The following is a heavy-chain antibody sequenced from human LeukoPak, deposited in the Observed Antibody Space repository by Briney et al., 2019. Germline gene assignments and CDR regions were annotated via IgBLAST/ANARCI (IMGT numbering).Heavy chain of an antibody. D-gene: IGHD3-3*01. CDR2: ISGSGSTI. CDR3: ARFWSGYSYYFDY. Sequence: GGSLRLSCAASGFTFSSYEMNWVRQAPGKGLEWVPYISGSGSTIHYVDSVKGRFTISRDNAKSSLYLQMNSLRAEDTAVYYCARFWSGYSYYFDYWGQGTLVTVSS. CDR1: GFTFSSYE. V-gene: IGHV3-48*03. J-gene: IGHJ4*02.